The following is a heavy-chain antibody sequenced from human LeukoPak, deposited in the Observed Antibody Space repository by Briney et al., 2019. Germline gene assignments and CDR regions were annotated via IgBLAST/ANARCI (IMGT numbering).Heavy chain of an antibody. Sequence: PGESLTLSCAASGFTFSGSWMSWVRQAPGKGLEWVATIKGDGSGKFYVDSVKGRFAISRDDAKSSLFLQMDSLRSEDTAVYYCTKNTHDYWGQGTLVTVPS. J-gene: IGHJ4*02. CDR2: IKGDGSGK. D-gene: IGHD1/OR15-1a*01. CDR1: GFTFSGSW. V-gene: IGHV3-7*01. CDR3: TKNTHDY.